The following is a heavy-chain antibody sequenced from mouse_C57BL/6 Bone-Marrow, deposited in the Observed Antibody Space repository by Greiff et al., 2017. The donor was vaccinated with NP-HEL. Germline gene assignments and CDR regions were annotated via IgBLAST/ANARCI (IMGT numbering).Heavy chain of an antibody. CDR1: GFNIKADY. CDR2: IDPENGDT. J-gene: IGHJ2*01. CDR3: TTGTGTFDY. D-gene: IGHD4-1*01. Sequence: VQLQPSGAELVRPGASVKLSCTASGFNIKADYMHWVKQRPEQGLEWIGWIDPENGDTEYASKFQGKATITADTSSNTAYLQLSSLTSEDTSVYYCTTGTGTFDYWGQGTTLTVSS. V-gene: IGHV14-4*01.